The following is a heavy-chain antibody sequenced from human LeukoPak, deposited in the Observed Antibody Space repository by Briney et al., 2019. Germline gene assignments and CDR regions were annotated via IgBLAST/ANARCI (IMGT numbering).Heavy chain of an antibody. J-gene: IGHJ4*02. CDR3: ARDFLPRVRGVIWYFDY. CDR2: ISAYNGNT. Sequence: ASVKVSCKASGYTFTSYGISWVRQAPGQGLEWMGWISAYNGNTNYARKLQGRVTMTTDTSTSTAYMELRSLRSDDTAVYYCARDFLPRVRGVIWYFDYWGQGTLVTVSS. CDR1: GYTFTSYG. V-gene: IGHV1-18*01. D-gene: IGHD3-10*01.